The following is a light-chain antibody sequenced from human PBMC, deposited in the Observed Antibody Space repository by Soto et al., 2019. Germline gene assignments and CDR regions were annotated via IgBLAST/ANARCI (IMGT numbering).Light chain of an antibody. J-gene: IGKJ2*01. CDR1: QSVSSY. Sequence: EIVLTQSPATLSLSPGERATLSCRASQSVSSYLAWYQQKPGQAPRLLIYDASNRATGIPVRFSGSGSGTDFTLTISRLEPEDFAVYYCQQSSNLYTFGQGTKLEIK. CDR2: DAS. CDR3: QQSSNLYT. V-gene: IGKV3-11*01.